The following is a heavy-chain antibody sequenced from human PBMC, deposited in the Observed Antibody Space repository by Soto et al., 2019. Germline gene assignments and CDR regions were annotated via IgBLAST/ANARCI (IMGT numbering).Heavy chain of an antibody. Sequence: SETRSLTCAVSGYFISNGYYWDWIRQPPGKGLEWIGSIYPTGTTYYNPSLKSRVTISVDTSKNHFSLKLTSVTAADTAVYYCARDANYGLYYFDHWGQGTLVTVSS. V-gene: IGHV4-38-2*02. CDR3: ARDANYGLYYFDH. J-gene: IGHJ4*02. D-gene: IGHD3-10*01. CDR1: GYFISNGYY. CDR2: IYPTGTT.